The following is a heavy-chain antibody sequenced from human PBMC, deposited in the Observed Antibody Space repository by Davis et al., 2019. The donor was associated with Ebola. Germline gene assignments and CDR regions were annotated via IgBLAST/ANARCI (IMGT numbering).Heavy chain of an antibody. D-gene: IGHD4-17*01. V-gene: IGHV1-18*01. Sequence: ASVKVSCKASGYTFTSYGISWVRQAPGQGLEWMGWISAYNGNTNYAQKFQGRVTITRDTSASTAYMELSSLRSDDTAVYYCARDLGTVTTSWFDPWGQGTLVTVSS. CDR2: ISAYNGNT. CDR1: GYTFTSYG. J-gene: IGHJ5*02. CDR3: ARDLGTVTTSWFDP.